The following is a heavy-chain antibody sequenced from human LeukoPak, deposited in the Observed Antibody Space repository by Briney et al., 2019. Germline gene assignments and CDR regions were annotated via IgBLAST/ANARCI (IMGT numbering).Heavy chain of an antibody. Sequence: ASVKVSCKVSGYTLTELSRHWVRQAPGKALEWMGGFDPEDGETIYAQKFQGRVTMTEDTSTDTAYMELSSLRSEDTAVYYCATAYYYDSSGYLDYWGQGTLVTVSS. CDR1: GYTLTELS. CDR2: FDPEDGET. J-gene: IGHJ4*02. D-gene: IGHD3-22*01. CDR3: ATAYYYDSSGYLDY. V-gene: IGHV1-24*01.